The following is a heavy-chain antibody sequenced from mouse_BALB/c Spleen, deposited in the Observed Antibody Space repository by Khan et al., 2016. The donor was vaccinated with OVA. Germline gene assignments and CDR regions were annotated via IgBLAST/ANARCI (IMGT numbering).Heavy chain of an antibody. CDR2: IWAGGNT. J-gene: IGHJ3*01. CDR3: SRDRPTRYVWFAY. V-gene: IGHV2-9*02. CDR1: GFSLTTYG. D-gene: IGHD1-1*01. Sequence: VQLKESGPGLVAPSQSLSITCTVSGFSLTTYGVHWVRQPPGKGLEWLGIIWAGGNTNYNSALMSRLNITKDNSKSQVFLKMNSLQTDDTAMYYWSRDRPTRYVWFAYWGQGTLVPVSA.